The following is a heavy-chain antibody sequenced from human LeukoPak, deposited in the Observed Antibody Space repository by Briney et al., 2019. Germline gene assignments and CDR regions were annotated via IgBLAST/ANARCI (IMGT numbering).Heavy chain of an antibody. CDR2: INHSGST. CDR3: ARTYYGDFLDY. CDR1: GGSFSGYY. D-gene: IGHD4-17*01. J-gene: IGHJ4*02. Sequence: SETLSLTCAVYGGSFSGYYWSWIRQPPGKGPEWIGEINHSGSTNYNPSLKSRVTISVDTSKNQFSLKLSSVTAADTAVYYCARTYYGDFLDYWGQGTLVTVSS. V-gene: IGHV4-34*01.